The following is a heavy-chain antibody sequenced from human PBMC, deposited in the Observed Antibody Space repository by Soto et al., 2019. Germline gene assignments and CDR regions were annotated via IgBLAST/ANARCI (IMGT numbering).Heavy chain of an antibody. Sequence: PGGSVRLSXAASGFTFSRYWMTWVRQAPGKGLEWVANIKQDGSEIYYVDSVKGRFTISRDNAENSLYLQMNSLRAEDTAVYYCARDPVCSGGSCYDYWGQGTPVTVSS. D-gene: IGHD2-15*01. V-gene: IGHV3-7*01. CDR3: ARDPVCSGGSCYDY. CDR1: GFTFSRYW. J-gene: IGHJ4*02. CDR2: IKQDGSEI.